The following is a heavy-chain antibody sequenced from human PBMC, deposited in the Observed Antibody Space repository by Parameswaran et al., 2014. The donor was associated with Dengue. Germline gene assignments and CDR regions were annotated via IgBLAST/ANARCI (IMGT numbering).Heavy chain of an antibody. D-gene: IGHD1-26*01. Sequence: WVRQAPGQGLEWMGGIIPIFGTANYAQKFQGRVTITADESTSTAYMELSSLRSEDTAVYYCARQVGANGGAFDIWGQGTMVTVSS. J-gene: IGHJ3*02. CDR2: IIPIFGTA. CDR3: ARQVGANGGAFDI. V-gene: IGHV1-69*01.